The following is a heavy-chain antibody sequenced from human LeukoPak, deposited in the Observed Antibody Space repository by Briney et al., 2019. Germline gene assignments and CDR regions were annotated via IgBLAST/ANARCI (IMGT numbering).Heavy chain of an antibody. CDR1: GGSISSGGYY. J-gene: IGHJ5*02. Sequence: PSQTLSLTCTVSGGSISSGGYYWSWIRQHPGKGLEWIGYIYYSGSTYYNPSPKSRVTISVDTSKNQFSLKLSSVTAADTAVYYCARALVVVPAAQIGPVWFDPWGQGTLVTVSS. D-gene: IGHD2-2*01. CDR3: ARALVVVPAAQIGPVWFDP. V-gene: IGHV4-31*03. CDR2: IYYSGST.